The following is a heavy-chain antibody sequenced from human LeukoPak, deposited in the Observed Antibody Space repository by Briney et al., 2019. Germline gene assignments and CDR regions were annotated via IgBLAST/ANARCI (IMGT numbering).Heavy chain of an antibody. J-gene: IGHJ5*02. Sequence: GGSLRLSCAASGFTFSNFGMYWVRQAPGKGLEWVAVIWYDGSNDDYADSVKGRFTISGDNSKNTLYLQMNSLRAEDTAVYYCARVRRSIAAAGHWFDPWGQGTLVTVSS. CDR3: ARVRRSIAAAGHWFDP. CDR1: GFTFSNFG. CDR2: IWYDGSND. D-gene: IGHD6-13*01. V-gene: IGHV3-33*01.